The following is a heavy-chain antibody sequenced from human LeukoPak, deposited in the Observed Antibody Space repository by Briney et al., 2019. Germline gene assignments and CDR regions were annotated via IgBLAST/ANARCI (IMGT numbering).Heavy chain of an antibody. J-gene: IGHJ4*02. D-gene: IGHD6-6*01. CDR1: GYTLTELS. CDR3: ATVGNIAARPGHDY. Sequence: ASVKVSCKVSGYTLTELSMHWVRQAPGKGLEWMGGFDPEDGETIYAQKFQGRVTMTEDTSTDTAYMELSSLRSEDTAVYYCATVGNIAARPGHDYWGQGTLVTVSS. CDR2: FDPEDGET. V-gene: IGHV1-24*01.